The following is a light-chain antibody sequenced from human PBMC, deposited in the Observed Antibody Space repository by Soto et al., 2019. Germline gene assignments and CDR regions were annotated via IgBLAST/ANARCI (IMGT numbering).Light chain of an antibody. Sequence: DIQMTQSPSSLSASVGDRVTITCRASQGISTDLDWFQQRPGKAPKALIYGASSLQSGVPSKFSGSGSGTDFTLTISSLQPEDFATYDCLQYNSYPRTFGQGTKVDIK. CDR2: GAS. J-gene: IGKJ1*01. CDR3: LQYNSYPRT. CDR1: QGISTD. V-gene: IGKV1-16*02.